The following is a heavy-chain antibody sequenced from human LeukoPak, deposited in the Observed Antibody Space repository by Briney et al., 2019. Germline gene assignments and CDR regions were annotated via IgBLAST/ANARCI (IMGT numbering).Heavy chain of an antibody. J-gene: IGHJ4*02. CDR3: ARDTAMVWGAFDY. V-gene: IGHV3-21*01. CDR2: ISSSSSYI. CDR1: GFTFSSYS. D-gene: IGHD5-18*01. Sequence: KPGGSLRLSCAASGFTFSSYSMNWVRQAPGKGLEWVSSISSSSSYIYYADSVKGRFTISRDNAKNSRYLQMNSLRAEDTAVYYCARDTAMVWGAFDYWGQGTLVTVSS.